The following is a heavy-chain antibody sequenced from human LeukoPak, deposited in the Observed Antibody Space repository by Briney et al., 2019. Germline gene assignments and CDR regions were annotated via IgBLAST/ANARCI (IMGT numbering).Heavy chain of an antibody. CDR2: IIPNLGTT. CDR3: ATTNDGGGYQWGDFFDI. J-gene: IGHJ4*02. D-gene: IGHD3-22*01. V-gene: IGHV1-69*04. CDR1: GGTSNSHA. Sequence: GASVKVSFKASGGTSNSHAISWVRQAPGQGLEWMGRIIPNLGTTNRAQNFQDRVTLTADKSTNTAYMELTSLTSDDTAVYYCATTNDGGGYQWGDFFDIWGQGTLVTVSS.